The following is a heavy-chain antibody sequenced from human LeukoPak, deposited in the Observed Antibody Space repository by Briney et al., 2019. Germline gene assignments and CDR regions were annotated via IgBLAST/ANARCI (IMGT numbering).Heavy chain of an antibody. D-gene: IGHD5-24*01. CDR1: GGTFSSYA. Sequence: SVKASCKASGGTFSSYAISWVRQAPGQGLELMGRIIPILGIATYAQKFQGRVTITADKSTSTAYMELSSLRSEDTAVYYCASLMATNNFDYWGQGTLVTVSS. J-gene: IGHJ4*02. CDR3: ASLMATNNFDY. V-gene: IGHV1-69*04. CDR2: IIPILGIA.